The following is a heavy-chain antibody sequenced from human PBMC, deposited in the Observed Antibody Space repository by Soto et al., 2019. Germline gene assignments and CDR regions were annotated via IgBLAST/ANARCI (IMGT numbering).Heavy chain of an antibody. CDR1: GFTFSSYA. CDR3: ARDHPPYYYGSGSYYKFPYYYYGMDV. Sequence: QVQLVESGGGVVQPGRSLRLSCAASGFTFSSYAMHWVRQAPGKGLEWVAVISYDGSNKYYADSVKGRFTISRDNSKNPLYLQMNSLRAEDTAVYYCARDHPPYYYGSGSYYKFPYYYYGMDVWGQGTTVTVSS. J-gene: IGHJ6*02. CDR2: ISYDGSNK. V-gene: IGHV3-30-3*01. D-gene: IGHD3-10*01.